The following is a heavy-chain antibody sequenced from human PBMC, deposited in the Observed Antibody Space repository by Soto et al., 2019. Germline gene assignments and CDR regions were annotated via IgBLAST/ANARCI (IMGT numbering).Heavy chain of an antibody. Sequence: SVKVSCKASGGTFSSYAISWVRQAPGQGLDWMGGIIPIFGTANYAQKFQGRVTITADKSTSTAYMELSSLRSEDTAVYYCARDFDFWSGYYQDGYYYGMDVWGQGTTVTVSS. V-gene: IGHV1-69*06. CDR1: GGTFSSYA. J-gene: IGHJ6*02. D-gene: IGHD3-3*01. CDR2: IIPIFGTA. CDR3: ARDFDFWSGYYQDGYYYGMDV.